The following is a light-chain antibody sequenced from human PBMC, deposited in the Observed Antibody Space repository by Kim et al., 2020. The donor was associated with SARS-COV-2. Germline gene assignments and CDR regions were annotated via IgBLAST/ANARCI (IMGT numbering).Light chain of an antibody. J-gene: IGKJ5*01. CDR3: QQSYRTPI. V-gene: IGKV1-39*01. Sequence: DSQLTQSPSSLSASVGDRVTITCRTSQSLSNYLNWYQQIPGRAPKLLIYAATTLQDGVPSRFSGTTSGTEFTLTITSLQPEDFATYYFQQSYRTPIFGQGTRLDIK. CDR1: QSLSNY. CDR2: AAT.